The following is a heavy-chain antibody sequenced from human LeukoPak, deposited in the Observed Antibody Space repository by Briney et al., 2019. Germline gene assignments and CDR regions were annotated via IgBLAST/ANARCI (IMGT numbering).Heavy chain of an antibody. J-gene: IGHJ5*02. D-gene: IGHD6-13*01. V-gene: IGHV5-51*01. CDR3: ARRTDGTGYSSSWYAPNWFDR. CDR2: IYPGDSDT. CDR1: GYSFTSYW. Sequence: GESLKISCKGSGYSFTSYWIGWVRQMPGKGLEWMGIIYPGDSDTRYSPSFQGQVTISADKSISTAYLQWSSLKASDTAMYYCARRTDGTGYSSSWYAPNWFDRWGQGTLVTVSS.